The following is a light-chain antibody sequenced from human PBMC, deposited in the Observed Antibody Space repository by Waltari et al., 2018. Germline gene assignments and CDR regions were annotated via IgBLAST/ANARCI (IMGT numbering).Light chain of an antibody. J-gene: IGKJ4*01. CDR3: QQYYSPPLT. Sequence: DIVMTQSPDSLAVSLGERATLNCKASPTILSSSTNKNALAWYQQKPGHPPKLLIYWASTRTSGVPDRFSGRGSETDFTLTISRLQADDVAVYYCQQYYSPPLTFGGGTKVEIK. V-gene: IGKV4-1*01. CDR2: WAS. CDR1: PTILSSSTNKNA.